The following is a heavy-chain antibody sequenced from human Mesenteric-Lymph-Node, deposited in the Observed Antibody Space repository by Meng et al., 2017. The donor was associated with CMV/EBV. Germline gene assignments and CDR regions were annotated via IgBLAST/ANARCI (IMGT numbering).Heavy chain of an antibody. Sequence: GESLKISCAASGFTFSSYAMTWVRQAPGKGLVWVSRINSDGSSTSYADSVKGRFTISRDNAKNTLYLQMNSLRAEDTAVYYCARDLSWDDFWSGYSDGMDVWGQGTTVTVSS. D-gene: IGHD3-3*01. CDR1: GFTFSSYA. V-gene: IGHV3-74*01. CDR2: INSDGSST. J-gene: IGHJ6*02. CDR3: ARDLSWDDFWSGYSDGMDV.